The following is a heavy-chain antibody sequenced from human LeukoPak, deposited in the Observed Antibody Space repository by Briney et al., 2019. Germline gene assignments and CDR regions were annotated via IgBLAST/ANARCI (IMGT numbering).Heavy chain of an antibody. Sequence: GGSLRLSCAASGFTFSSYDFHWVRQPTGKGLEWVSAISGSGGSTYYADSVKGRFTISRDNSKNTLYLQMNSLRAEDTAVYYCAKVLYGSGSYRGYFDYWGQGTLVTVSS. CDR1: GFTFSSYD. CDR2: ISGSGGST. CDR3: AKVLYGSGSYRGYFDY. V-gene: IGHV3-23*01. J-gene: IGHJ4*02. D-gene: IGHD3-10*01.